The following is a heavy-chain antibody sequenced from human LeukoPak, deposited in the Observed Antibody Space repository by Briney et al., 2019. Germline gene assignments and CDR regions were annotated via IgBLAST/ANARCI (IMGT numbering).Heavy chain of an antibody. CDR2: IYYSGST. CDR3: ARTYVLRFLEWASPFDY. D-gene: IGHD3-3*01. V-gene: IGHV4-30-4*08. Sequence: SETLSLTCTVSSGSISSGDYYWSWIRQPPGKGLEWIGYIYYSGSTYYNPSLKSRVTISVDTSKNQFSLKLSSVTAAGTAVYYCARTYVLRFLEWASPFDYWGQGTLVTVSS. J-gene: IGHJ4*02. CDR1: SGSISSGDYY.